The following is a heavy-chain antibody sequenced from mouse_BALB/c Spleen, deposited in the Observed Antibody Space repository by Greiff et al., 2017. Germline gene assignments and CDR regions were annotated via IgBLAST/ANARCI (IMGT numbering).Heavy chain of an antibody. J-gene: IGHJ3*01. CDR3: ARVSTTAPGFAY. Sequence: QVQLKQSGAELLKPGASVKISCKATGYTFSSYWIEWVKQRPGHGLEWIGEILPGSGSTNYNEKFKGKATFTADTSSNTAYMQLCSLTSEDSAVYYCARVSTTAPGFAYWGQGTLVTVSA. D-gene: IGHD1-2*01. CDR1: GYTFSSYW. CDR2: ILPGSGST. V-gene: IGHV1-9*01.